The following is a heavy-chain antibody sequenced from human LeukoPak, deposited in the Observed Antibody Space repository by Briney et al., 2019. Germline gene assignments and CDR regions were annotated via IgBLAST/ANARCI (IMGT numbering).Heavy chain of an antibody. CDR1: GFTFSNAW. CDR3: TTESVVAATVSGELDY. Sequence: GGSLRLSRAASGFTFSNAWMSWVRQAPGKGLEWVGRIKSKTDGGTTDYAAPVKGRFTISRDDSKNTLYLQMNSLKTEDTAVYYCTTESVVAATVSGELDYWGQGTLVTVSS. D-gene: IGHD2-15*01. V-gene: IGHV3-15*01. CDR2: IKSKTDGGTT. J-gene: IGHJ4*02.